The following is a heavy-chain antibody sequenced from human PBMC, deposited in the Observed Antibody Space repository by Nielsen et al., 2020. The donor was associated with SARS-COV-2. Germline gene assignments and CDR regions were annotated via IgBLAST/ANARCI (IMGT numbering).Heavy chain of an antibody. J-gene: IGHJ6*03. D-gene: IGHD2-21*01. CDR3: ARAYCGGDCYSDYYYYYMDV. CDR2: INHSGST. V-gene: IGHV4-34*01. CDR1: GFTFSNAW. Sequence: ESLKISCAASGFTFSNAWMSWVRQAPGKGLEWIGEINHSGSTNYNPSLKSRVTISVDTSKNQFSLKLSSVTAADTAVYYCARAYCGGDCYSDYYYYYMDVWGKGTTVTVSS.